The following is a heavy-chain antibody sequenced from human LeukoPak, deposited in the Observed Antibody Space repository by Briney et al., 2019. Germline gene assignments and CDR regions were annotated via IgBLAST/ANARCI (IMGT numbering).Heavy chain of an antibody. CDR3: ARSLDYGDYGRYYYYMDV. CDR1: GYTFTGYY. V-gene: IGHV1-2*02. J-gene: IGHJ6*03. D-gene: IGHD4-17*01. CDR2: INPNSGGT. Sequence: VASVKVSCKASGYTFTGYYMHWVRQAPGQGLEWMGWINPNSGGTNYAQKFQGRVTMTRDTSISTAYMELSRLRSDDTAVYYCARSLDYGDYGRYYYYMDVWGKGTTVTVSS.